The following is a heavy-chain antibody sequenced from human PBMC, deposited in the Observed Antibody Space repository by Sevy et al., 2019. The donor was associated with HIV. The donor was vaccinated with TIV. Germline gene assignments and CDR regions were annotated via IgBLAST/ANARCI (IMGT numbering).Heavy chain of an antibody. J-gene: IGHJ6*02. D-gene: IGHD3-3*01. CDR2: IVVGSGNT. CDR1: GFTFTSSA. Sequence: SVKVSCKASGFTFTSSAVQWVRQARGQRLEWIGWIVVGSGNTNYAQKFQERVTITRDMSTSTAYMELSSLRSEDTAVYYCAGRITIFGVVTGGMDVWGQGTTVTVSS. CDR3: AGRITIFGVVTGGMDV. V-gene: IGHV1-58*01.